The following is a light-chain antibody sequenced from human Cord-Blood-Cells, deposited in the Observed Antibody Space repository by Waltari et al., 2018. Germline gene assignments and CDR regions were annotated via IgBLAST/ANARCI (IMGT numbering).Light chain of an antibody. CDR2: GAS. CDR3: QQYKNWPYS. CDR1: QSVSRN. J-gene: IGKJ2*03. Sequence: EIVLTQSPATLSVSPEAGTTLSCRARQSVSRNLAWYQHKPGQAPRLLIYGASTSATGIPARFSGSVSGTEFTITIRSLQSDDFAVYYCQQYKNWPYSFGQGSKLEIK. V-gene: IGKV3-15*01.